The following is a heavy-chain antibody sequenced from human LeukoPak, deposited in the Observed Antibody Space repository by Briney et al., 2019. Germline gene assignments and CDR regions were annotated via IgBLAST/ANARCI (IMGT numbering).Heavy chain of an antibody. CDR3: ARAPYYYYGMDV. CDR1: GGSISGGAYY. J-gene: IGHJ6*02. CDR2: IYYSGST. V-gene: IGHV4-61*08. Sequence: TSETLSLTCTVSGGSISGGAYYWSWIRQHPGKGLEWIGYIYYSGSTNYNPSLKSRVTISIDTSKNQFSLNLNSVTAADTAVYYCARAPYYYYGMDVWGQGTTVTVSS.